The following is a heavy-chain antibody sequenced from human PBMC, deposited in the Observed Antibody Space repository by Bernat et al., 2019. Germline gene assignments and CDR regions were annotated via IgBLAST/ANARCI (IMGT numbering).Heavy chain of an antibody. J-gene: IGHJ3*02. CDR2: IYHSGST. CDR1: GGSISSSKW. CDR3: ASKDHGGLIPGAFDI. Sequence: QLQLQESGPGLVKPSGTLSLTCAVSGGSISSSKWWSWVRQPPGKGLVWIGEIYHSGSTNYNPSLKSRVTISVDKSNSEFSLKLSTVTAADTAVYCCASKDHGGLIPGAFDIWGQGTMVTVSS. V-gene: IGHV4-4*01. D-gene: IGHD2-2*01.